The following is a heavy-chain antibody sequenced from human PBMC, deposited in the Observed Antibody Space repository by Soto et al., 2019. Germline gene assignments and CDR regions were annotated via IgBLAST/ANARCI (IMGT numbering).Heavy chain of an antibody. CDR1: EYTFSNYY. V-gene: IGHV1-46*03. CDR3: ARVKISLVRALDS. D-gene: IGHD3-10*01. J-gene: IGHJ4*02. Sequence: QAQLVQSGPEVKKPGASVKVSCKASEYTFSNYYLHWLRQAPGQGPEWMGVINPSSDSKTYARKFQGRVTMTRDTSTSAVYMELNILRSEDTAVYYCARVKISLVRALDSWGQGTLVPVSS. CDR2: INPSSDSK.